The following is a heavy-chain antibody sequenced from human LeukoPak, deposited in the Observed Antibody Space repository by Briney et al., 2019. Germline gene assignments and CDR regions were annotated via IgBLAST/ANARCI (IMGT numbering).Heavy chain of an antibody. Sequence: GGSLRLSCTASGFTFGDYAMSWVRRAPGKGQEWVGFVRSKAYGWTTEYAASVKGRFTISRDDSKSIAYLQMNSLKTEDTAVYYCTRDHDSSGWLAYWGQGTLVTVSS. CDR3: TRDHDSSGWLAY. V-gene: IGHV3-49*04. CDR1: GFTFGDYA. J-gene: IGHJ4*02. D-gene: IGHD6-19*01. CDR2: VRSKAYGWTT.